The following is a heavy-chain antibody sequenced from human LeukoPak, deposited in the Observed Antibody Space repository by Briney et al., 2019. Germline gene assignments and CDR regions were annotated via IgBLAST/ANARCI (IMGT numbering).Heavy chain of an antibody. CDR2: INHSGST. CDR1: GGSFSGYY. V-gene: IGHV4-34*01. CDR3: AGHHPRNTVDF. Sequence: PSETLPLTCAGYGGSFSGYYWSWIRQPPRKGLEWTGEINHSGSTTYNPSLKSQVSISIDTSKNQFSLKLRSVTAADTAVYYCAGHHPRNTVDFWGQGTLVTVSS. J-gene: IGHJ4*02. D-gene: IGHD2/OR15-2a*01.